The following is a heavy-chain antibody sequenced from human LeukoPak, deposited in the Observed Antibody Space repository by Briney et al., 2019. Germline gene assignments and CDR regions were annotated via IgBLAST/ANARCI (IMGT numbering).Heavy chain of an antibody. CDR2: ISNNGGYT. V-gene: IGHV3-23*01. CDR1: GFTFGSYW. Sequence: QPGGSLRLSCAASGFTFGSYWMQWVRQTPEKGLVWVAHISNNGGYTYYADSVQGRFTISRDNSKSTLCLQMNSLRAEDTAVYYCAKQLGYCSDGSCYFPYWGQGTLVTVSS. CDR3: AKQLGYCSDGSCYFPY. J-gene: IGHJ4*02. D-gene: IGHD2-15*01.